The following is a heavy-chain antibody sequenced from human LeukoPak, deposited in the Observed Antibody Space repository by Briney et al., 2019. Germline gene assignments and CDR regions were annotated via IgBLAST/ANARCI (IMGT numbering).Heavy chain of an antibody. CDR2: ITGSGGNT. CDR3: AKAASSSWPSYYYGMDV. D-gene: IGHD6-13*01. Sequence: GGSLRLSCAASGFTFSNYAMSWVRQAPGKGLEWVSVITGSGGNTYYADSVKGRFTISKDNSKNTVYLQMSSLRVDDTAVYYCAKAASSSWPSYYYGMDVWGQGTTVTVSS. V-gene: IGHV3-23*01. J-gene: IGHJ6*02. CDR1: GFTFSNYA.